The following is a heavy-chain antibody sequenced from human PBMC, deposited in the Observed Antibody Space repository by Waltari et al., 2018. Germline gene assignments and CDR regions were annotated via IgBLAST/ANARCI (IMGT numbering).Heavy chain of an antibody. CDR2: IYYSGST. D-gene: IGHD6-13*01. Sequence: QVQLQESGPGLVKPSETLSLTCTVSGGSISSYYWSWIRQPPGKGLEWIGYIYYSGSTNYNPSLKSRVTISVDTSKNQFSLKLSSVTAADTAVYYCARGYPGIAAAGTPFSFYYYMDVWGKGTTVTISS. J-gene: IGHJ6*03. CDR1: GGSISSYY. V-gene: IGHV4-59*01. CDR3: ARGYPGIAAAGTPFSFYYYMDV.